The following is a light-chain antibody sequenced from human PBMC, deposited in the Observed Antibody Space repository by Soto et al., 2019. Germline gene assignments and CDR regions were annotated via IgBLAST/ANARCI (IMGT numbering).Light chain of an antibody. CDR2: GAS. Sequence: DIQMTQSPSSLSASVGDRVTITCRASQGISNNLAWYQQKPGKVPRLLIYGASTLQSGVPSRFSGSGSGTDFTLTIRSLQPEDVATYYCQKYDSAPLTFGQGTKVEFK. J-gene: IGKJ1*01. CDR3: QKYDSAPLT. V-gene: IGKV1-27*01. CDR1: QGISNN.